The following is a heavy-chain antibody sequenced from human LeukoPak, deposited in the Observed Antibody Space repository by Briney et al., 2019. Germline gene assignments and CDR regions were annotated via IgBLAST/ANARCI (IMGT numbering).Heavy chain of an antibody. CDR1: GYTFTGYY. J-gene: IGHJ6*03. V-gene: IGHV1-2*02. CDR3: ARDIGVTATYYYYYYMDV. CDR2: INPNSGGT. D-gene: IGHD2-21*02. Sequence: GASVKVSCKASGYTFTGYYMHWVRQAPGQGLEWMGWINPNSGGTNYAQKFQGRVTMTRDTSISTAYMELSRLRSDDTAVYYCARDIGVTATYYYYYYMDVWGKGATVTVSS.